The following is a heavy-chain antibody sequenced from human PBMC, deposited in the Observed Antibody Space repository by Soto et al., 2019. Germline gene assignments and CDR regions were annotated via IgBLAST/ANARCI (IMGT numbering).Heavy chain of an antibody. CDR2: IDIGNGNR. Sequence: QDHLVQSGPEVKRPGASVRISCKTSGFTFTVYSLHWVRQAPGQGLEWMGRIDIGNGNRKYSQDLQGRVTITSDTAASTAYMDLNSLKFEDTAVYYCATEGRSGWYDYWGQGTLVTVSS. CDR3: ATEGRSGWYDY. J-gene: IGHJ4*02. V-gene: IGHV1-3*04. CDR1: GFTFTVYS. D-gene: IGHD6-19*01.